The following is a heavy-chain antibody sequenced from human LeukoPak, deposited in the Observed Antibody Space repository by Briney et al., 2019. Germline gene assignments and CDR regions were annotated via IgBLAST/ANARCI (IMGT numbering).Heavy chain of an antibody. CDR3: ARQTPPPYYDFWSGY. V-gene: IGHV4-39*01. D-gene: IGHD3-3*01. CDR2: IYYSGST. J-gene: IGHJ4*02. Sequence: WVRQPPGKGLEWIGSIYYSGSTYYNPSLKSRVTISVDTSKNQFSLKLSSVTAADTAVYYCARQTPPPYYDFWSGYWSQGTLVTVSS.